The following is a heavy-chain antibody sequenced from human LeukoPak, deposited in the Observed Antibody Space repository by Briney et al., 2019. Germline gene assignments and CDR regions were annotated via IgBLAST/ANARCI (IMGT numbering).Heavy chain of an antibody. CDR2: ISNNGGNT. J-gene: IGHJ4*02. Sequence: GGSLRLSCAVSGLSFSSYAMYWVRQAPGKGPEYVSGISNNGGNTSYANSVMGRFTISRDNSKNTLYLQMGSLRAEDMAVYYCARVWGGWYFDYWGQGTLVTVSS. D-gene: IGHD6-19*01. V-gene: IGHV3-64*01. CDR1: GLSFSSYA. CDR3: ARVWGGWYFDY.